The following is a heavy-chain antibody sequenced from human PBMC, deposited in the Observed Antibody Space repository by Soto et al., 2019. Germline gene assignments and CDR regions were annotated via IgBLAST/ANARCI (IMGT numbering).Heavy chain of an antibody. Sequence: QVLPMQSGAEVRKPGASVTVSCEASGVTFGNYEINWVRQAPGQGLEWMGWMNPSSGNTGYAQKFQGRVTMTRITSTNTAYMELRSLTSEDTAVYYCAKNADFFHYHMDVWGEGTTVTVSS. CDR2: MNPSSGNT. V-gene: IGHV1-8*01. CDR3: AKNADFFHYHMDV. CDR1: GVTFGNYE. J-gene: IGHJ6*03.